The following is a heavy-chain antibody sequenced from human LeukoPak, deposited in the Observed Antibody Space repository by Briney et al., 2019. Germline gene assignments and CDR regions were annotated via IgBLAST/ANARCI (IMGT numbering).Heavy chain of an antibody. D-gene: IGHD3-22*01. V-gene: IGHV3-74*01. CDR1: GVTFSSYW. J-gene: IGHJ4*02. Sequence: PGGALRLSCGASGVTFSSYWMFWVRQAPGKGVVWVSRINTDGSSTTHADSVKGRVTISRDNTKNTLYMQMNSLSAEDTAVYYCARAGYDSSGSYIATFDYWGQGTLVTVSS. CDR2: INTDGSST. CDR3: ARAGYDSSGSYIATFDY.